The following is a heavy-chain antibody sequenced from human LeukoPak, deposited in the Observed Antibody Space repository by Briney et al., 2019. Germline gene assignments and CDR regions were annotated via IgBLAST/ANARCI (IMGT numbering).Heavy chain of an antibody. V-gene: IGHV3-48*03. Sequence: GGSLRLSCAASGFTFSSYEMNWVRQAPGKGLEWVSYISSSGRTIYYADSVKGRFTISRDNAKNSLYLQMNSLRAEDTAVYYCARYGYSGYWGQGTLVTVSS. CDR3: ARYGYSGY. CDR1: GFTFSSYE. J-gene: IGHJ4*02. D-gene: IGHD5-12*01. CDR2: ISSSGRTI.